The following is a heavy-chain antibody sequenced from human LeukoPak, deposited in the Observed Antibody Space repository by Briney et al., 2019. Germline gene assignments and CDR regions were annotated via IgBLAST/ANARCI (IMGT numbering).Heavy chain of an antibody. J-gene: IGHJ4*02. Sequence: GGSLRLSCAASGFTFSSYWMSWVRQAPGKGLEWVANIKQDGSEKYYVDSVKGRFTISRDNAKNSLYLQMNSLRADDTAVYYCARDFDCSGGSCYWGKTNDSHFDYWGQGTLVTVSS. D-gene: IGHD2-15*01. CDR2: IKQDGSEK. CDR1: GFTFSSYW. CDR3: ARDFDCSGGSCYWGKTNDSHFDY. V-gene: IGHV3-7*03.